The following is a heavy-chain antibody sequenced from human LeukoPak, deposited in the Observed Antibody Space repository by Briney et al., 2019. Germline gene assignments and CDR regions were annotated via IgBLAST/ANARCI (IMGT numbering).Heavy chain of an antibody. V-gene: IGHV1-69*13. CDR1: GGTFSSYA. Sequence: ASVRVSCKASGGTFSSYAISWVRQAPGQGLEWMGGIIPIFGTANYAQKFQGRVTITADESTSTAYMELSSLRSEDTAVYYCARRVSLADAFDIWGQGTMVTVSS. CDR3: ARRVSLADAFDI. J-gene: IGHJ3*02. CDR2: IIPIFGTA.